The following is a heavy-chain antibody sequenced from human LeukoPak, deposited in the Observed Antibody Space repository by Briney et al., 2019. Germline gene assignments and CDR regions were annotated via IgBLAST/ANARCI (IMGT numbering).Heavy chain of an antibody. CDR1: GYTFTSYD. V-gene: IGHV1-8*01. D-gene: IGHD2-2*02. J-gene: IGHJ6*03. CDR3: ARFRGAVYCSSTSCYTAGYYYMDV. Sequence: ASVKVSCKASGYTFTSYDINWVRQATGQGLEWMGWMNPNSGNTGYAQKFQGRVTMTRNTSISTAYMELSSLRSEDTAVYYCARFRGAVYCSSTSCYTAGYYYMDVWGKGTTVTVSS. CDR2: MNPNSGNT.